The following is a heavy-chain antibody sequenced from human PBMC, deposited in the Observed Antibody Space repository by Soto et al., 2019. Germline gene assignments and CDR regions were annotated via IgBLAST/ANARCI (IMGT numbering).Heavy chain of an antibody. Sequence: GASLKGSCKASGYTFTGYGISWVRQAPGQGHEWMGWISAYNGNTNYAQKHQGRVTMTTDTSTNTAYMELRSLRSDDTAVYYCARVSSAFDYRGRAILRTVSS. CDR3: ARVSSAFDY. CDR1: GYTFTGYG. J-gene: IGHJ4*02. V-gene: IGHV1-18*01. CDR2: ISAYNGNT. D-gene: IGHD6-19*01.